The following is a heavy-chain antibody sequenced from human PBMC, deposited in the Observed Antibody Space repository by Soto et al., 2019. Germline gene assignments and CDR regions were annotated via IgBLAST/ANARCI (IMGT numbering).Heavy chain of an antibody. V-gene: IGHV3-48*02. J-gene: IGHJ4*02. Sequence: GGSLRLSCAASGFTFSSYSMNWVRQAPGKGLEWVSYISSSSSTIYYADSVKGRFTISRDNAKNSLYLQMNSLRDEDTAVYYCARNRKWELLRLYYFDYWGQGTLVTVSS. CDR3: ARNRKWELLRLYYFDY. CDR2: ISSSSSTI. D-gene: IGHD1-26*01. CDR1: GFTFSSYS.